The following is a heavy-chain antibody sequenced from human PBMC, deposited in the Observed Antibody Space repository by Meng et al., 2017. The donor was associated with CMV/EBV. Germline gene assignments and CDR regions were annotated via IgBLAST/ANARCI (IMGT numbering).Heavy chain of an antibody. J-gene: IGHJ4*02. V-gene: IGHV3-11*01. CDR3: ARDSDSSGQVDY. Sequence: GESLKISCAASGFTFSDYYMSWIRQAPGKGLEWVSYISSSGSTIYYADSVKGRFTISRDNAKNSLYLQMNSLRAEDTAVYYCARDSDSSGQVDYWGQGTLVTVSS. CDR2: ISSSGSTI. CDR1: GFTFSDYY. D-gene: IGHD3-22*01.